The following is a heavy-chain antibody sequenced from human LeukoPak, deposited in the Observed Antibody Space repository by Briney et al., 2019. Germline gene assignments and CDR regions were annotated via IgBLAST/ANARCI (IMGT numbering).Heavy chain of an antibody. Sequence: ASVKVSCKASGYTFTSYGISWVRQAPGQVLEWMGWISAYNGNTNYAQKLQGRVTMTTDTSTSTAYMELRSLRSDDTAVYYCARDHHDYGDFDYWGQGTLVTVSS. CDR3: ARDHHDYGDFDY. D-gene: IGHD4-17*01. CDR2: ISAYNGNT. J-gene: IGHJ4*02. V-gene: IGHV1-18*04. CDR1: GYTFTSYG.